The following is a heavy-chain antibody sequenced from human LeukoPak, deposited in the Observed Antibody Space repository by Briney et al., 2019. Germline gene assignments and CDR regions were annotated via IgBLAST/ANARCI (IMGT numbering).Heavy chain of an antibody. CDR3: ARQDRDGYNFDY. Sequence: GESLKISCKGSGYRFTNYWIGWVRQMPGKGLEWMGIIYPGDSNTRYSPSFQGQVPISADKSISPAYLQWSSLKASDTAMYYCARQDRDGYNFDYWGQGTLVTVSS. J-gene: IGHJ4*02. CDR1: GYRFTNYW. CDR2: IYPGDSNT. V-gene: IGHV5-51*01. D-gene: IGHD5-24*01.